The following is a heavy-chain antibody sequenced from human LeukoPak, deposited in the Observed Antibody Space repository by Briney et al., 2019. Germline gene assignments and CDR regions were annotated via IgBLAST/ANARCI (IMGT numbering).Heavy chain of an antibody. CDR1: GGSISSYY. CDR3: ARGQVGITIFGVVPRRLYYFDY. V-gene: IGHV4-59*12. J-gene: IGHJ4*02. Sequence: SETLSLTCTVSGGSISSYYWSWIRQPPGKGLEWIGYIYYSGSTNYNPSLKSRVTISVDTSKNQFSLKLSSVTAADTAVYYCARGQVGITIFGVVPRRLYYFDYWGQGTLVTVSS. CDR2: IYYSGST. D-gene: IGHD3-3*01.